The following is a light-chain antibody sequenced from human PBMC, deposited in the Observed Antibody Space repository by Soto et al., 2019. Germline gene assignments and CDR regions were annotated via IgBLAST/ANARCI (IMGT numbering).Light chain of an antibody. Sequence: EIVMTQSPATLSVSPGERVTLSCRASQSVSRFLAWYQQRPGQAPRLLIYDTSTRATGVPARFSGSGSGTAFSLTISSLQYDDFAVYYCQQYDNWPPCTFGQGTKLEVK. V-gene: IGKV3-15*01. CDR2: DTS. CDR3: QQYDNWPPCT. CDR1: QSVSRF. J-gene: IGKJ2*02.